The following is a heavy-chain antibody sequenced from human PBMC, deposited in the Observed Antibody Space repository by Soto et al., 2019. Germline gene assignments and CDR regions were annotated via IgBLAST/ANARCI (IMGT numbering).Heavy chain of an antibody. Sequence: ASVKVSCKAPGGTFSSYAISWVRQAPGQGLEWMGGIIPIFGTANYAQKFQGRVTITADESTSTAYMELSSLRSEDTAVYYCARGDGEWLADLYYYYGMDVWGQGTTVTVSS. CDR1: GGTFSSYA. CDR2: IIPIFGTA. D-gene: IGHD6-19*01. CDR3: ARGDGEWLADLYYYYGMDV. J-gene: IGHJ6*02. V-gene: IGHV1-69*13.